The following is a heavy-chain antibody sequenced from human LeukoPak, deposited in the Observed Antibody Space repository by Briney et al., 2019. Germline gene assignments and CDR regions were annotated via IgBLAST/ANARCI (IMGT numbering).Heavy chain of an antibody. CDR2: ISGSGGTP. D-gene: IGHD6-13*01. CDR3: IPMSYSSSWDY. Sequence: GGSLRLSCAASGFTFSSFVMSWVRQAPGKGLEWVSGISGSGGTPYYADSVKGRFTISRDNSKNTLYLQMNSLRAEDTAVYYCIPMSYSSSWDYWGQGTLVTVSS. J-gene: IGHJ4*02. V-gene: IGHV3-23*01. CDR1: GFTFSSFV.